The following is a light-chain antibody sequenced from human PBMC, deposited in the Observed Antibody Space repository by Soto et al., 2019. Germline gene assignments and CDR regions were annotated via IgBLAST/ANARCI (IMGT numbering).Light chain of an antibody. CDR2: AAS. J-gene: IGKJ5*01. CDR1: QSISSY. CDR3: QQSYSTLPIT. V-gene: IGKV1-39*01. Sequence: DIQMTQSPSSLSASVGDRVTITCRASQSISSYLNWYQQKPGKAPKLLIYAASSLQSGVPSRLSGSGSGTDFTLTINSLQPEDFATYYCQQSYSTLPITFGQGTRLEIK.